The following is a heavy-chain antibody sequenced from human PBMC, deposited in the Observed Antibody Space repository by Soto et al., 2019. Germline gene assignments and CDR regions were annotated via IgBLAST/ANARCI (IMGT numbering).Heavy chain of an antibody. CDR1: GYTFTSYD. J-gene: IGHJ6*03. V-gene: IGHV1-8*01. CDR2: MNPNSGNT. Sequence: ASVKVSCKASGYTFTSYDINWVRQATGQGLEWMGWMNPNSGNTGYAQKFQGRVTMTRNTSISTAYMELSSLRSEDTAVYYCARYNVDTAMVTAYYYMDVWGKGTTVTVSS. D-gene: IGHD5-18*01. CDR3: ARYNVDTAMVTAYYYMDV.